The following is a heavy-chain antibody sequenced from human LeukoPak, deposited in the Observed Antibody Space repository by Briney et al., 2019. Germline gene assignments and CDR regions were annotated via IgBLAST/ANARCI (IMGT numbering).Heavy chain of an antibody. CDR2: IHYSGST. CDR3: ARDSPVTGFDP. J-gene: IGHJ5*02. CDR1: GGSISSGGYY. Sequence: PSQTLSLTCTVSGGSISSGGYYWSWIRQHPGKGLEWIGYIHYSGSTYYNPSLKSRVTISVDTSKNQFSLKLSSVTAADTAVYYCARDSPVTGFDPWGQRTLVTVSS. D-gene: IGHD2-21*02. V-gene: IGHV4-31*03.